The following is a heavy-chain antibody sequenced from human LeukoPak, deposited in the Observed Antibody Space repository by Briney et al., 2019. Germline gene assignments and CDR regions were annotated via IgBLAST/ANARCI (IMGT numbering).Heavy chain of an antibody. V-gene: IGHV4-34*01. CDR1: GGSFSGYY. CDR2: INHSGST. CDR3: ARENLEYGSGSYYH. J-gene: IGHJ4*02. Sequence: SETLSLTCAVYGGSFSGYYWSWIRQPPGKGLEWIGEINHSGSTNYNPSLKSRVTISVDTSKNQFSLKLSSVTAADTAVYYCARENLEYGSGSYYHWGQGTLVTVSS. D-gene: IGHD3-10*01.